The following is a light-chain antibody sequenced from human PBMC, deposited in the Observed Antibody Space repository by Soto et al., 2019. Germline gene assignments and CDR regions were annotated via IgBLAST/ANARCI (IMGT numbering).Light chain of an antibody. CDR1: SSNIGAGYD. J-gene: IGLJ2*01. CDR2: GNT. CDR3: QSYDSTLSGYVV. V-gene: IGLV1-40*01. Sequence: QSVLTQPPSVSGAPGQRVTISCTGSSSNIGAGYDVHWYQQLPGTAPKLLIYGNTNRPSGVPDRISGSKSGTSASLAITGLQAEDEADYYCQSYDSTLSGYVVFGGGTKVTVL.